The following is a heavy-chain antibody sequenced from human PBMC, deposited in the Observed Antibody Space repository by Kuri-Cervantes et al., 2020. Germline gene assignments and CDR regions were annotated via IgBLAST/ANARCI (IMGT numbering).Heavy chain of an antibody. CDR2: IYSSGST. CDR3: ARPGPPYSSSGGAFDY. D-gene: IGHD6-6*01. CDR1: GGSISSYY. Sequence: GSLRLSCTVSGGSISSYYWSWIRQPPGKGLEWIGYIYSSGSTNYNPSLKSRVTISVDTSKNQFSLKLSSVTAADTAVYYCARPGPPYSSSGGAFDYWGQGTLVTVSS. V-gene: IGHV4-59*01. J-gene: IGHJ4*02.